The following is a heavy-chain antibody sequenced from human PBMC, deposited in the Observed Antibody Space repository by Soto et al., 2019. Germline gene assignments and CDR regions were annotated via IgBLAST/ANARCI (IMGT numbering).Heavy chain of an antibody. CDR1: GFTFGSYW. J-gene: IGHJ4*02. CDR3: ARGRLYYYDSSDY. D-gene: IGHD3-22*01. V-gene: IGHV3-74*01. CDR2: INIDGSTT. Sequence: PGGSLRLSCTASGFTFGSYWIHWVRQAPGKGLMWASRINIDGSTTNYADSVKGRFTISRDNAKNTVYLQMNSLTAEDTAMYYCARGRLYYYDSSDYWGQGTTVTVYS.